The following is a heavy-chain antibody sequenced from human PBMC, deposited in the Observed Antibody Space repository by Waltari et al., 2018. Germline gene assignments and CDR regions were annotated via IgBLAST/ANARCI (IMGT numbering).Heavy chain of an antibody. Sequence: QVQLQESGPGLVKPSQTLSLTCTVSGGSISSGGYYWSWIRQHPGKGLEWIGYIYHSGSTYYNPSLKSRVTISVDRSKNQFSLKLSTVTAADTAVYYCARPGYYDSSGYGAVDIWGQGTMVTVSS. CDR3: ARPGYYDSSGYGAVDI. CDR1: GGSISSGGYY. J-gene: IGHJ3*02. V-gene: IGHV4-31*03. CDR2: IYHSGST. D-gene: IGHD3-22*01.